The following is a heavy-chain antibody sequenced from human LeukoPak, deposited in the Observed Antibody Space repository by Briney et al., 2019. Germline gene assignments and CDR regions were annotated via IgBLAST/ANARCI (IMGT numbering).Heavy chain of an antibody. Sequence: SETLSLTCAVYGESFSDYYWSWIRHSPGPGLEWIGQINHSGGTNYNPYLKSRVTTPLDTSKEQFSLKFKSVPEADKGVYYCASARAAGLRWFDRWGEETLVTVP. D-gene: IGHD6-25*01. CDR1: GESFSDYY. V-gene: IGHV4-34*01. J-gene: IGHJ5*02. CDR2: INHSGGT. CDR3: ASARAAGLRWFDR.